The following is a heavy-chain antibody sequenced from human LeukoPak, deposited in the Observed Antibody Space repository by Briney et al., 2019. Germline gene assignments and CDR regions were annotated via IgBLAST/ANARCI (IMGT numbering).Heavy chain of an antibody. V-gene: IGHV1-2*02. CDR2: INPNSGGT. CDR1: GYTFTSYY. CDR3: ARAVFGTYYFDY. J-gene: IGHJ4*02. Sequence: ASVKVSCKASGYTFTSYYMHWVRQAPGQGLEWMGWINPNSGGTNYAQKFQGRVTMTRDTSISTAYMELSRLRSDDTAVYYCARAVFGTYYFDYWGQGTLVTVSS. D-gene: IGHD3-10*01.